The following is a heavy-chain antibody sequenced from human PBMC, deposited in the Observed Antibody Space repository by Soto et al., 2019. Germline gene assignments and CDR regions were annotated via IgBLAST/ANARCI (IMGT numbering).Heavy chain of an antibody. Sequence: GESLKISCKGSGYSFTSYWIGWVRQMPGKGLEWMGIIYPGDSDTRYSPSFQGQVTISADKSISTAYLQWSSLKASDTAMYYCARQDRYYYGSGSYYPRGSSYYFDYWGQGTLVTVSS. CDR3: ARQDRYYYGSGSYYPRGSSYYFDY. V-gene: IGHV5-51*01. D-gene: IGHD3-10*01. CDR2: IYPGDSDT. J-gene: IGHJ4*02. CDR1: GYSFTSYW.